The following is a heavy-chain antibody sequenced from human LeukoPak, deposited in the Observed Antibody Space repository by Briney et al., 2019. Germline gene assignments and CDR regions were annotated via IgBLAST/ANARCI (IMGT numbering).Heavy chain of an antibody. Sequence: SETLSLTCAVYGGSFSGYYWSWIRQPPGKGLEWTGEINHSGSTNYNPSLKSRVTISVDTSKNQFSLKLSSVTAADTAVYYCARVPYYDFWSGYLSYFDYWGQGTLVTVSS. V-gene: IGHV4-34*01. CDR2: INHSGST. J-gene: IGHJ4*02. D-gene: IGHD3-3*01. CDR1: GGSFSGYY. CDR3: ARVPYYDFWSGYLSYFDY.